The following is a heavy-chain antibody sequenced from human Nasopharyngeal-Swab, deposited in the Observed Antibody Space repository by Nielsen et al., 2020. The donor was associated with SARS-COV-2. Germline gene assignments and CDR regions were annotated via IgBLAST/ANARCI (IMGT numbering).Heavy chain of an antibody. CDR2: INPSGGST. CDR3: AREGCSSTSCYVVNDAFDI. CDR1: GYTFTSYY. V-gene: IGHV1-46*01. D-gene: IGHD2-2*01. Sequence: ASVKVSCKASGYTFTSYYMHWVRQAPGQGLEWMGIINPSGGSTSYAQKFQGRVTMTRDTSTSTVYMELSSLRSEGTAVYYCAREGCSSTSCYVVNDAFDIWGQGTMVTVSS. J-gene: IGHJ3*02.